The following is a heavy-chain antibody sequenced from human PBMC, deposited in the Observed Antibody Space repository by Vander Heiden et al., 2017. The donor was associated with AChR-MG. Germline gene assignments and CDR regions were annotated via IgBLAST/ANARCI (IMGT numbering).Heavy chain of an antibody. CDR1: GFTFSDHY. CDR2: TRNKANSYTT. J-gene: IGHJ4*02. D-gene: IGHD5-12*01. V-gene: IGHV3-72*01. CDR3: ARRVMSGYDSPDYYFDY. Sequence: EVQLVESGGGLVTPGGSLRLSCAASGFTFSDHYMDWVRQAPGKGLEWVGRTRNKANSYTTEYAASVKGRFTISRDDSKNSLYLQMNSLKTEDTAVYYCARRVMSGYDSPDYYFDYWGQGTLVTVSS.